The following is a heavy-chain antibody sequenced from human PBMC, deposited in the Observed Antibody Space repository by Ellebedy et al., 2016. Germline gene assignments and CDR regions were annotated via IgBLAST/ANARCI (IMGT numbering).Heavy chain of an antibody. CDR2: IIPIFGTA. D-gene: IGHD3-9*01. CDR1: GYTFTSYG. J-gene: IGHJ4*02. CDR3: ARDRDPYDILSPPTDY. V-gene: IGHV1-18*04. Sequence: ASVKVSCKASGYTFTSYGISWVRQAPGQGLEWMGGIIPIFGTANYAQKLQGRVTMTTDTSTSTAYMELRSLRSDDTAVYYCARDRDPYDILSPPTDYWGQGTLVTVSS.